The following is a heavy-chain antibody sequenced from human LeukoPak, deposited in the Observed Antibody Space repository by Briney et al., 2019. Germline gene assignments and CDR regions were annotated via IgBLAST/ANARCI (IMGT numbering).Heavy chain of an antibody. CDR2: IYYSGST. CDR1: GGSFSGYY. CDR3: AREGTTFYDTYWYDY. V-gene: IGHV4-34*01. Sequence: PSETLSLTCAVYGGSFSGYYWSWIRQPPGKGLEWIGSIYYSGSTYYNPSLKSRVTISVDTSKNQFSLKLSSVTAADTAVYYCAREGTTFYDTYWYDYWGQGTLVAVSS. J-gene: IGHJ4*02. D-gene: IGHD2/OR15-2a*01.